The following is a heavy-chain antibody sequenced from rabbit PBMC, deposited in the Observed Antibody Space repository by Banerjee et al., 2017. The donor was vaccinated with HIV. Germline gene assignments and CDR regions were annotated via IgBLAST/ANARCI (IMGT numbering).Heavy chain of an antibody. CDR3: AREPTILRVEVAMPHYFDL. CDR2: IYAGSSGST. D-gene: IGHD6-1*01. Sequence: QSLEESGGGLVQPEGSLTLTCTASGFSFTSAYYMCWVRQAPGKGPEWIGCIYAGSSGSTYYASWARGRFTISKTSSTTLTLQMTSLTAADTATYFCAREPTILRVEVAMPHYFDLWGPGTLVTVS. V-gene: IGHV1S40*01. CDR1: GFSFTSAYY. J-gene: IGHJ4*01.